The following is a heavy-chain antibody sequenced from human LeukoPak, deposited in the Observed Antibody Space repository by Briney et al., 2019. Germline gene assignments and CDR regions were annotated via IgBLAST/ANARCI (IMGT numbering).Heavy chain of an antibody. J-gene: IGHJ5*02. CDR2: ISVSGGIT. CDR3: AKTGSTGTTLNWFDP. Sequence: GGSLRLSCAASGFTFSSNGMSWVRQAPGKGLEWVSGISVSGGITFYADSVKGRFTISRDNSKNTLYLQMNSLRGEDTAVYYCAKTGSTGTTLNWFDPWGQGTLVTVSS. V-gene: IGHV3-23*01. CDR1: GFTFSSNG. D-gene: IGHD4-17*01.